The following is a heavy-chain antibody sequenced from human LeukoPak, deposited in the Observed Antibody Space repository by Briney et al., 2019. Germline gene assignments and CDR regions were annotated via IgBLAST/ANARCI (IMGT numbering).Heavy chain of an antibody. CDR3: AREDDCSSTSCQTYS. CDR2: IGPNSGGT. J-gene: IGHJ4*02. Sequence: ASVKVSCKASGYAFTGYYIHWVRQAPGQGLEWMGWIGPNSGGTNYAQKFQGRVTMTRDTSISTAYMELSRLRSDDTAVYYCAREDDCSSTSCQTYSWGQGTLVTVSS. CDR1: GYAFTGYY. D-gene: IGHD2-2*01. V-gene: IGHV1-2*02.